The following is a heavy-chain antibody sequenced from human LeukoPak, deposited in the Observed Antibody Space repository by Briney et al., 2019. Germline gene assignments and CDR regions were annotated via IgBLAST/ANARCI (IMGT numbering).Heavy chain of an antibody. CDR3: AKPPGYCSGGSCYLFDY. Sequence: PGGSLRLSCAASGFTFSSYAMSWVRQAPGKGLEWVSAISGSGGSTYYADSVKGRFTISRDNSKNTLYLQMNSLRAEDTAVYYCAKPPGYCSGGSCYLFDYWGQGTLVTVSS. CDR2: ISGSGGST. V-gene: IGHV3-23*01. J-gene: IGHJ4*02. D-gene: IGHD2-15*01. CDR1: GFTFSSYA.